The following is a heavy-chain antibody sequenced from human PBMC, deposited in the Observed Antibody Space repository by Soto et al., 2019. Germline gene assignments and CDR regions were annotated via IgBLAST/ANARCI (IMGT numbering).Heavy chain of an antibody. CDR3: ARGDYGTGGYPFPYFDY. CDR2: INPDSGAT. Sequence: HEHLLQSGAEVKRPGASLKVSCKASGYSFTGYYIHWVRQAPGQGLEWMGWINPDSGATNYAQNFQGRVTLTSDTSITTASMDLTSLTSDDTAVYYGARGDYGTGGYPFPYFDYWGQGTLVIVSS. D-gene: IGHD2-8*02. J-gene: IGHJ4*02. V-gene: IGHV1-2*02. CDR1: GYSFTGYY.